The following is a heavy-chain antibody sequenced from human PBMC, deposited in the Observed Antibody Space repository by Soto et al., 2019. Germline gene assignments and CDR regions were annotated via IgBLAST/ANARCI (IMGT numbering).Heavy chain of an antibody. CDR2: IKSKTDGGTT. J-gene: IGHJ4*02. CDR1: GFTFSNAW. V-gene: IGHV3-15*01. D-gene: IGHD3-3*01. CDR3: TTDLITIFGVPQGLPDY. Sequence: PGGSLRLSCAASGFTFSNAWMSWVRQAPGKGLEWVGRIKSKTDGGTTDYAAPVKGRFTISRDDSKSTLYLQMNSLKTEDTAVYYCTTDLITIFGVPQGLPDYWGQGTLVTVSS.